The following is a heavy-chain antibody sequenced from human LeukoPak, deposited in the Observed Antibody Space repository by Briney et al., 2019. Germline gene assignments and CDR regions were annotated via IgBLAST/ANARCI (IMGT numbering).Heavy chain of an antibody. D-gene: IGHD3-16*02. CDR3: ARDRLLSAYDY. Sequence: AGGSLRLSCAASGFTFSSYSMNWVSQAPGKGLEWVSSISSSSSCIYYADSVKGRFTISRDNAKNSLYLQMNSLRAEDTAVYYCARDRLLSAYDYWGQGTLVTVSS. CDR1: GFTFSSYS. V-gene: IGHV3-21*01. J-gene: IGHJ4*02. CDR2: ISSSSSCI.